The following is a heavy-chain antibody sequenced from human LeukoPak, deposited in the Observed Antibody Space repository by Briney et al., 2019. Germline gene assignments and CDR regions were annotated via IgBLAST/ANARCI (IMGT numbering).Heavy chain of an antibody. CDR1: GFTFSSYA. D-gene: IGHD3-22*01. CDR3: ATAHDSSGYYSSVAQYFQH. J-gene: IGHJ1*01. V-gene: IGHV3-23*01. Sequence: PGGSLRLSCAASGFTFSSYAMSWVRQAPGKGLEWVSAISGSGGSTYYADSVKGRFTISRDNSKNTLYLQMNSLRAEDTAVYYCATAHDSSGYYSSVAQYFQHWGQGTLVTVSS. CDR2: ISGSGGST.